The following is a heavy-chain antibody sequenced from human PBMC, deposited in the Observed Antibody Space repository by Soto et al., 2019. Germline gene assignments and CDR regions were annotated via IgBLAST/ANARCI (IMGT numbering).Heavy chain of an antibody. CDR1: GGSIGRYY. J-gene: IGHJ4*02. Sequence: SETLSLTCTVSGGSIGRYYWSWIRQPPGKGLEWIGYIYYTGGANYNPSLKSRVTISVDTSKNQFSLRVSSVTAADTAVYYCARDPALQGYSSGWYDYWGQGTLVTVSS. CDR2: IYYTGGA. V-gene: IGHV4-59*01. D-gene: IGHD6-19*01. CDR3: ARDPALQGYSSGWYDY.